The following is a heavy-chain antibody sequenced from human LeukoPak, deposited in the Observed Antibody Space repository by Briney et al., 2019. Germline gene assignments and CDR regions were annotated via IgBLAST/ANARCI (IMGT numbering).Heavy chain of an antibody. CDR3: ASWFGENDALDI. V-gene: IGHV1-46*01. CDR1: GYTFTSQY. Sequence: ASVQVSCQASGYTFTSQYVHWVRQAPGRGLEWMGIINPSGGSTRYAQKFQGRVTMTRDTSTSTVYMELKRLRSEDTAVYYCASWFGENDALDIWGQGTMVTVSS. CDR2: INPSGGST. J-gene: IGHJ3*02. D-gene: IGHD3-10*01.